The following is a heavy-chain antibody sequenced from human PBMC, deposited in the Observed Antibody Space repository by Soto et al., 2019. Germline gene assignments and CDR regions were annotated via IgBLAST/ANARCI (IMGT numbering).Heavy chain of an antibody. CDR3: ARGGNFWSGYYDDY. Sequence: ASVKVSCKVSGYTLTELSMHWVRQAPGKGLEWMGGFDAEDGNTKYSQKFQGRVTMTRDTSASTAYMELSSLRSEDTAVYYCARGGNFWSGYYDDYWGQGALVTVSS. CDR1: GYTLTELS. V-gene: IGHV1-24*01. J-gene: IGHJ4*02. D-gene: IGHD3-3*01. CDR2: FDAEDGNT.